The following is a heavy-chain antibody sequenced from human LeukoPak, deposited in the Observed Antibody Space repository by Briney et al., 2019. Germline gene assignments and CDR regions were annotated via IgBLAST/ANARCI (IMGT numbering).Heavy chain of an antibody. D-gene: IGHD3-3*01. V-gene: IGHV1-18*01. J-gene: IGHJ6*02. CDR2: ISAYNGNT. CDR1: GYTFTSYG. Sequence: ASVKVSCKASGYTFTSYGISWVRQAPGQGLEWMGWISAYNGNTNYAQKLQGRVTITRDTSASTAYMELSSLRSEDTAVYYCASSGVAPCYYYGMDVWGQGTTVTVSS. CDR3: ASSGVAPCYYYGMDV.